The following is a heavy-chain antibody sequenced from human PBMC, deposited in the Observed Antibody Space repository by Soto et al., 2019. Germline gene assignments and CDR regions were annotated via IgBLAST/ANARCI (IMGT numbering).Heavy chain of an antibody. CDR2: ISHSGST. J-gene: IGHJ4*02. Sequence: ETLSLTCSVSGDYIGSSSHHWGWIRQPPGKGLEWIGGISHSGSTHYNPSLRSRVTISVDTSKNQFSLELTSVTAADTAVYYCARLRGLGVVSPYFDYWGQGALVTVSS. D-gene: IGHD2-15*01. CDR1: GDYIGSSSHH. V-gene: IGHV4-39*01. CDR3: ARLRGLGVVSPYFDY.